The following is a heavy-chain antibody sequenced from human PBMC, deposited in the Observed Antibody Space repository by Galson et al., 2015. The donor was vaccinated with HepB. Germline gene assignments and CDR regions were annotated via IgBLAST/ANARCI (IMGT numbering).Heavy chain of an antibody. CDR2: IWYDGSNK. V-gene: IGHV3-33*01. CDR3: AREGPPGGNDY. Sequence: SLRLYCAASGFTFSSYGMHWVRQAPGKGLEWVAVIWYDGSNKYYADSVKGRFTISRDNSKNTLYLQMNSLRAEDTAVYYCAREGPPGGNDYWGQGSLVTVSS. D-gene: IGHD3-16*01. J-gene: IGHJ4*02. CDR1: GFTFSSYG.